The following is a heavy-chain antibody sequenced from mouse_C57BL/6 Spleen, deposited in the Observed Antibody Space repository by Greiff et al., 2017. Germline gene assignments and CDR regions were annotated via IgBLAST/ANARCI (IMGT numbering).Heavy chain of an antibody. CDR2: IYPGSGST. CDR1: GYTFTSYW. Sequence: VKLQESGAELVKPGASVKMSCKASGYTFTSYWITWVKQRPGQGLEWIGDIYPGSGSTNYNEKFKSKATLTVDTSSSTAYMQLSSLTSEDSAVYYCARRDYDGILLYAMDYGGQGTSVTVSS. V-gene: IGHV1-55*01. CDR3: ARRDYDGILLYAMDY. D-gene: IGHD2-4*01. J-gene: IGHJ4*01.